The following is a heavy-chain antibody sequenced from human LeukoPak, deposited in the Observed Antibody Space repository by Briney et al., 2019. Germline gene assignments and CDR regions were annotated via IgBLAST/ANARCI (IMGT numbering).Heavy chain of an antibody. D-gene: IGHD2-15*01. CDR2: INPSGGST. CDR1: GYTFTGYY. J-gene: IGHJ4*02. Sequence: ASVKVSCKASGYTFTGYYIYWVRQSPGQGLEWMGMINPSGGSTTYSQKFQGRVTMTRDTSTSTVYMELSSLRSEDTAVYYCARGNCNGVRCLPDYWGQGALLTVSS. CDR3: ARGNCNGVRCLPDY. V-gene: IGHV1-46*01.